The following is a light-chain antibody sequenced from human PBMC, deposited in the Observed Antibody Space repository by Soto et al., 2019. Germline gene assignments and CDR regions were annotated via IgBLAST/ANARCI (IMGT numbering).Light chain of an antibody. CDR1: QSVSSSY. CDR2: GAS. V-gene: IGKV3-20*01. Sequence: EIVLTQSPGTLSLSPGERATLSCRASQSVSSSYLAWYQQKPGQAPRLLIYGASSRATGIPDRFSGSGSGTYCTITISRLGPEDFAVYYCQQYGSSTGTFGQGTKVEIK. J-gene: IGKJ1*01. CDR3: QQYGSSTGT.